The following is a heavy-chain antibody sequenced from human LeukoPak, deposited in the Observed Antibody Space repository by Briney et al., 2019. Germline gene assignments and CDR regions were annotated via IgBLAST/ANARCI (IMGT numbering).Heavy chain of an antibody. Sequence: ASVKVSCKASGYTFTSYGISWVRQAPGQGLEWMGWISAYNGNTNYAQKLQGRVTMTTDTSTSTAYMELRSLRSDDTAVYYCARECGSGSYYDLSYWGQGTLVTVSS. D-gene: IGHD3-10*01. V-gene: IGHV1-18*01. J-gene: IGHJ4*02. CDR3: ARECGSGSYYDLSY. CDR1: GYTFTSYG. CDR2: ISAYNGNT.